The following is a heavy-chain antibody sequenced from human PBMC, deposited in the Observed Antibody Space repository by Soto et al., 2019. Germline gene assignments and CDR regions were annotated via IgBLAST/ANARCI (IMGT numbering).Heavy chain of an antibody. CDR1: GFTFSSYG. CDR2: ISYDGSNK. Sequence: GGSLRLSCAASGFTFSSYGMHWVRQAPGKGLEWVAVISYDGSNKYYADSVKGRFTISRDNSKNTLYLQMNSLRAEDTAVYYCAKDWSGWYDYWGQGTLVTVSS. CDR3: AKDWSGWYDY. J-gene: IGHJ4*02. D-gene: IGHD6-19*01. V-gene: IGHV3-30*18.